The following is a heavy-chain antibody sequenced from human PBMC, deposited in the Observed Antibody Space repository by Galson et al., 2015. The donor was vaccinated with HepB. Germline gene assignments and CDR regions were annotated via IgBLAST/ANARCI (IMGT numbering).Heavy chain of an antibody. CDR1: GDSVSSNYAA. Sequence: CAISGDSVSSNYAAWNRIRHSPSRGLEWLGRTYCRTRSRWYYDYAVSLKGRITISPDTSKNQFSLHLKSVISEDTAVYYCAKEDDRGWFDPWGQGTLVTVSS. D-gene: IGHD1-1*01. J-gene: IGHJ5*02. CDR3: AKEDDRGWFDP. V-gene: IGHV6-1*01. CDR2: TYCRTRSRWYY.